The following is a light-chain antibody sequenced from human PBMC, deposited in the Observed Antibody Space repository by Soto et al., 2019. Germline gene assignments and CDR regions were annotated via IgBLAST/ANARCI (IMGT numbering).Light chain of an antibody. CDR2: RNN. V-gene: IGLV1-47*01. J-gene: IGLJ1*01. Sequence: QSVLTQPPSASGTPGQRVTISCSGSSSNIGSNYVYWYQQLQGTAPKLLIYRNNQRPSGVPDRFSGSKSGTSASLAISGLQAEDEADYYCGSFGGYRNYVFGTGTKVTVL. CDR3: GSFGGYRNYV. CDR1: SSNIGSNY.